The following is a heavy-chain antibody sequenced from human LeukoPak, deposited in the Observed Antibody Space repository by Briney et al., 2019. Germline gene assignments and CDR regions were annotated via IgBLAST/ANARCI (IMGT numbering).Heavy chain of an antibody. CDR3: ASKAAAGTGGIYFDY. V-gene: IGHV4-59*12. Sequence: PSETLSLTCTVSGGSISSYYWSWIRQPPGKGLEWIGYIYYSGSTNYNPSLKSRVTISVDTSKNHFSLKLSSVTAADTAVYYCASKAAAGTGGIYFDYWGQGTLVTVSS. D-gene: IGHD6-13*01. J-gene: IGHJ4*02. CDR1: GGSISSYY. CDR2: IYYSGST.